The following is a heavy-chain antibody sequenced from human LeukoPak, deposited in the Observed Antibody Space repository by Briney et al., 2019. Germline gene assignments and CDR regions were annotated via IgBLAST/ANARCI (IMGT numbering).Heavy chain of an antibody. CDR2: ISSNGGST. Sequence: GGSLRLSCSASGFTFTSDAMHWVRQAPGQGLEYVSGISSNGGSTYYADSMKRRFTISRDNSKNTLYLQMSSLRPEDTAVYHCVKGGSSTWSWFDPWGQGTLVTVSS. J-gene: IGHJ5*02. CDR1: GFTFTSDA. CDR3: VKGGSSTWSWFDP. V-gene: IGHV3-64D*09. D-gene: IGHD6-13*01.